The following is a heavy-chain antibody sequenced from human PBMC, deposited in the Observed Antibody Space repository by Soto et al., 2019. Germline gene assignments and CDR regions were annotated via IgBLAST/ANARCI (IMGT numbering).Heavy chain of an antibody. CDR3: AKDREDTTMTFDN. CDR1: GFSFSSHG. J-gene: IGHJ4*02. CDR2: ITHDGDTT. Sequence: QVDLVESGGGVVQPGRPLRLSCAASGFSFSSHGMHWVRQGPGKGLEWLAVITHDGDTTYYADSVKGRFSVSRDNAKNTLYLQMNSLGAEDTAQYYCAKDREDTTMTFDNWSQGTLVTVSS. D-gene: IGHD5-18*01. V-gene: IGHV3-30*18.